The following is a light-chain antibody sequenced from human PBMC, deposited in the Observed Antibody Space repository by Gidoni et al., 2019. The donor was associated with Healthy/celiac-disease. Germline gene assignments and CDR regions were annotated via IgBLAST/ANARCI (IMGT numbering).Light chain of an antibody. CDR2: SNN. V-gene: IGLV1-47*02. CDR1: SSNIGSNY. J-gene: IGLJ3*02. CDR3: AAWDDSLREGV. Sequence: QSVLTPHPPASWPPGQRVTISCSGSSSNIGSNYVYWYQQLPGTAPKLLSYSNNQRPSGVPDRFSGSKSGTSASLAISGLRSEDEADYYCAAWDDSLREGVFGGGTKLTVL.